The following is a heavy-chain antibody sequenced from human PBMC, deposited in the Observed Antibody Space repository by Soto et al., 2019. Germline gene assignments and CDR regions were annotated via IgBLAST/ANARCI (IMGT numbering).Heavy chain of an antibody. Sequence: SFRLSCSASGFTFSSFGINWLRVAPGNALDWLAVVSSDGSGKFYADSVKGRVTISRDNSKNTLYLQMNSLRAEDTAVYYCAKDIYGDYEVPYYYSGKDVWGQGTTVGISS. V-gene: IGHV3-30*18. CDR2: VSSDGSGK. CDR1: GFTFSSFG. D-gene: IGHD4-17*01. CDR3: AKDIYGDYEVPYYYSGKDV. J-gene: IGHJ6*02.